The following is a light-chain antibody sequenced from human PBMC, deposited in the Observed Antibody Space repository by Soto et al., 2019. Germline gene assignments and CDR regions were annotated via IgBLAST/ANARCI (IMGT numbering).Light chain of an antibody. CDR3: QKYGSSSYT. J-gene: IGKJ2*01. CDR2: AAS. CDR1: QSISSSY. V-gene: IGKV3-20*01. Sequence: EIVLTQSPGTLSLSPGARATLSCRASQSISSSYLAWYQQKPGQAPRLLIYAASSRATGIPDRFSGSGSGTDFNLTISRLEPEDFAVYYCQKYGSSSYTFGQGTQLEIK.